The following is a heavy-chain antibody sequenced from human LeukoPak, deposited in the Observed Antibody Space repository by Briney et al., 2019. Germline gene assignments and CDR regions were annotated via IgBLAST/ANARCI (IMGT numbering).Heavy chain of an antibody. D-gene: IGHD3-10*01. Sequence: GGSLRLSCAASGFTFSSYGMHWVRQAPGKGLEGVAVIWYDGSNKYYADSVKGRFTISRDNSKNTLYLQMNSLRAEDTAVYYCARDRGTFTSLDYWGQGTLVTVSS. CDR2: IWYDGSNK. CDR1: GFTFSSYG. V-gene: IGHV3-33*01. CDR3: ARDRGTFTSLDY. J-gene: IGHJ4*02.